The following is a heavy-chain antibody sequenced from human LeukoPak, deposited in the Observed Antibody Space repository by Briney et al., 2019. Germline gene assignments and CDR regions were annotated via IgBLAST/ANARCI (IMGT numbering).Heavy chain of an antibody. CDR2: IYPGDSDT. CDR1: GYSFTSYW. D-gene: IGHD3-22*01. V-gene: IGHV5-51*01. J-gene: IGHJ3*02. CDR3: ARQQNGARYDSSGLSRSAFDI. Sequence: GESLKISCKGSGYSFTSYWIGWVRQMPGKGLEWMGIIYPGDSDTRYSPSFQGQVPISGDKSIIAAYLQWSSLKASDTAMYYCARQQNGARYDSSGLSRSAFDIWGQGTMVTVSS.